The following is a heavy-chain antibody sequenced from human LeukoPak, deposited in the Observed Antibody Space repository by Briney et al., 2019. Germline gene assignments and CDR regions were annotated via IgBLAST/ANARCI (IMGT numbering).Heavy chain of an antibody. V-gene: IGHV3-23*01. CDR2: ISGSAGIK. D-gene: IGHD3-10*01. CDR1: GFTFSSYA. CDR3: AKDGEFYYDSGSYYKGAFDI. J-gene: IGHJ3*02. Sequence: GGSLRLSCAASGFTFSSYAMSWVRQAPGKGLEWVSGISGSAGIKYYADSVKGRFTISRDNSKNTLYMQVKSLRAEDTAVYYCAKDGEFYYDSGSYYKGAFDIWGQGTMVTVSS.